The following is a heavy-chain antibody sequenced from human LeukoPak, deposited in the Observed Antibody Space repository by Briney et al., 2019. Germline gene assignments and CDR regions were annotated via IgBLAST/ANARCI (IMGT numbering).Heavy chain of an antibody. CDR3: AELGITMIGGV. Sequence: GGSLRLSCAASGCTFDDYGMSWVRQAPGKGLEWVSGINWNGGSTGYADSVKGRFTISRDNAKNSLYLQMNSLRAEDTALYYCAELGITMIGGVWGKGTTVTISS. CDR1: GCTFDDYG. V-gene: IGHV3-20*04. CDR2: INWNGGST. D-gene: IGHD3-10*02. J-gene: IGHJ6*04.